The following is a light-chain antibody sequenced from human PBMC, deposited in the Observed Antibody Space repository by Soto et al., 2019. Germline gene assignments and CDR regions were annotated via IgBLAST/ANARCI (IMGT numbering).Light chain of an antibody. Sequence: EIVLTQSPGTLSLSPGERVNLSCRASQSVSNNFLAWYQHKPGQAPRFLIYGASTRATGIPDRVSGSGSGTDFTLTISRLEPEDFAVYYCHQDGGSHGTFGQGTKVDIK. CDR2: GAS. J-gene: IGKJ1*01. CDR1: QSVSNNF. V-gene: IGKV3-20*01. CDR3: HQDGGSHGT.